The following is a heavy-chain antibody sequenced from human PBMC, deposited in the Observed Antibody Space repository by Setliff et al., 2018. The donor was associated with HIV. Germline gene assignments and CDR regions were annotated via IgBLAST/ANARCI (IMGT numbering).Heavy chain of an antibody. CDR1: GYTFTNYA. Sequence: ASVKVSCKASGYTFTNYALYWVRQAPGQRPEYMGYIHTDSGKTYFSQKFQGRVTLTRDMSTSTVYMELSSLRSEDTAVYYCARDRRDGLYYHGMDVWGQGTTVTVSS. CDR2: IHTDSGKT. J-gene: IGHJ6*02. V-gene: IGHV1-3*04. D-gene: IGHD5-12*01. CDR3: ARDRRDGLYYHGMDV.